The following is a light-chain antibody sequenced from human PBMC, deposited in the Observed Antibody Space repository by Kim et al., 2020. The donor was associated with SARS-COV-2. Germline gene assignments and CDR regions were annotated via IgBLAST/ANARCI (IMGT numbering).Light chain of an antibody. V-gene: IGKV3-20*01. CDR3: QQYGTALWT. J-gene: IGKJ1*01. Sequence: APAERAPLSCKASQTVTSNDVAWYQQKHGQALRLHRSAASNRAIDIPDRVSGSGSGIDFTLTISRLESEDFAVYYCQQYGTALWTFGQATKVDIK. CDR2: AAS. CDR1: QTVTSND.